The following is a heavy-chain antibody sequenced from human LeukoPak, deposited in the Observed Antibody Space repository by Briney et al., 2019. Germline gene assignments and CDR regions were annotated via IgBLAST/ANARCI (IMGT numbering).Heavy chain of an antibody. D-gene: IGHD3-10*01. CDR1: GFTFSSYA. CDR3: ARGRWFGEGHYYGMDV. J-gene: IGHJ6*02. V-gene: IGHV3-64*01. Sequence: PGGSLRLSCAASGFTFSSYAMHWVRQAPGKGLEYVSAISSNGGSTYYANSVKGRFTISRDNSKNTLYLQMGSLRAEDMAVYYCARGRWFGEGHYYGMDVWGQGTTVTVSS. CDR2: ISSNGGST.